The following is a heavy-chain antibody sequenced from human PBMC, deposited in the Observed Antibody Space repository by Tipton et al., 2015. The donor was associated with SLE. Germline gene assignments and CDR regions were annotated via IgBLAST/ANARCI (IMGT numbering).Heavy chain of an antibody. J-gene: IGHJ5*02. CDR2: IYYSGST. D-gene: IGHD5-12*01. CDR3: ARGGGYSGYDGGWFEP. Sequence: TLSLTCTVSGGSISSYYWSWIRQPPGKGLELRGYIYYSGSTNSNPTLNSRVTMSVDTSKNQFSLKLSSVTAADTAVYYCARGGGYSGYDGGWFEPWGQGTRVTVSS. V-gene: IGHV4-59*12. CDR1: GGSISSYY.